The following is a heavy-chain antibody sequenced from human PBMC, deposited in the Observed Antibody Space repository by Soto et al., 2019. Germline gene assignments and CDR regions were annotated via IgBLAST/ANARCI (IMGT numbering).Heavy chain of an antibody. V-gene: IGHV1-18*01. CDR2: ISAYNGNT. Sequence: GASVKVSCKASGYTFTSYGISWVRQAPGQGLEWMGWISAYNGNTNYAQKIKSRVTMTTDTSTNTANMKLRSLRTDDTAVYYCSRVGKRWLQFRAYYYYGMDVWGQGTTVTVSS. CDR1: GYTFTSYG. J-gene: IGHJ6*02. D-gene: IGHD5-12*01. CDR3: SRVGKRWLQFRAYYYYGMDV.